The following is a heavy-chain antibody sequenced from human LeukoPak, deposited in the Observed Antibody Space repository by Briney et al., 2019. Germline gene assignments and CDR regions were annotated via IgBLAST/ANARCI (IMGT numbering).Heavy chain of an antibody. D-gene: IGHD3-3*01. CDR1: GFTFGDYG. CDR3: TADQFF. V-gene: IGHV3-49*04. J-gene: IGHJ4*02. CDR2: IGGKAYGGTA. Sequence: GGSLRLSCTASGFTFGDYGMSWVRQAPGKGLEWVGFIGGKAYGGTAEYAASVKGRFSISRDDSRSIAYLQMNSLKTEDTAVYYCTADQFFWGQGTLVTVSS.